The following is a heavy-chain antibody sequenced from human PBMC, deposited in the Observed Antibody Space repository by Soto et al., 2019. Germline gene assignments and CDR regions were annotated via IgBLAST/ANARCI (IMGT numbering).Heavy chain of an antibody. CDR3: ARGEVTRIAVMDV. CDR1: GGTFSSYA. D-gene: IGHD6-19*01. Sequence: ASVKVSCKASGGTFSSYAISWVRQAPGQGLEWMGWINPRNGDKKYAQKFQGRVTMIRDTIITTTYMDLSALTSDDTAVYYCARGEVTRIAVMDVWGPGTTVTAP. V-gene: IGHV1-2*02. CDR2: INPRNGDK. J-gene: IGHJ6*02.